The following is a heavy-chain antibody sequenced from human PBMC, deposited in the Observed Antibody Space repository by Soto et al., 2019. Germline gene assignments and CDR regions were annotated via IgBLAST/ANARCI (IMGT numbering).Heavy chain of an antibody. Sequence: GGSLRLSCAASGFTFSSYDMHWVRQATGKGLECVSAIGTAGDTYYPGSVKGRFTISRENAKNSLYLQMNSLRAEDTAVYYCARALRELPNNWFDPWGQGTLVTVSS. V-gene: IGHV3-13*01. J-gene: IGHJ5*02. CDR2: IGTAGDT. D-gene: IGHD1-26*01. CDR3: ARALRELPNNWFDP. CDR1: GFTFSSYD.